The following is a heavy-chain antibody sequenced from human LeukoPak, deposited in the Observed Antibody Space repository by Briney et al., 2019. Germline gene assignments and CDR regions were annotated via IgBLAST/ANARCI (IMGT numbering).Heavy chain of an antibody. CDR2: INPNSGGR. V-gene: IGHV1-2*02. D-gene: IGHD2-2*01. CDR1: GYTFTSYY. Sequence: ASVKVSCKASGYTFTSYYMHWVRQAPGQGLEWMGWINPNSGGRNYAQKFQGRVTMTRDTSISTAYMELSRLRSDDTAVYYCARNAHQLPYYYYYMDVWGKGTTVTVSS. J-gene: IGHJ6*03. CDR3: ARNAHQLPYYYYYMDV.